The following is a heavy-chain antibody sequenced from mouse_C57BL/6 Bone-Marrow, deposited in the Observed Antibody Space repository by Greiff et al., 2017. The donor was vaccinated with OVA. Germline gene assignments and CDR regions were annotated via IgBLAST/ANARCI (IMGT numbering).Heavy chain of an antibody. J-gene: IGHJ2*01. D-gene: IGHD1-1*01. CDR3: ARGLEGSSAYGFDY. Sequence: EVQGVESGGGLVRPGGSLTLSCAASGFTFSSYALSWVRQTPEKRLEWVATLSDGGSYTYYPDKVKGRFTISRDNAKNTLYRQRSHLKSEDTAMYYCARGLEGSSAYGFDYWGQGTTLTVSS. CDR1: GFTFSSYA. CDR2: LSDGGSYT. V-gene: IGHV5-4*01.